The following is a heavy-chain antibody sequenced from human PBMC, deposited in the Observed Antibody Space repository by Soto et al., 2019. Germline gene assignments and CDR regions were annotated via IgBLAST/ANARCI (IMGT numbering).Heavy chain of an antibody. V-gene: IGHV3-48*02. CDR2: ISSSSSTI. J-gene: IGHJ4*02. D-gene: IGHD5-18*01. Sequence: AGGSLRLSCAASGFTFSSYSMNWVRQAPGKGLEWVSYISSSSSTIYYADSVKGRFTISRDNAKNSLYLQMNSLRDEDTAVYYCARDRLVGHKELGYSYGSDYWGQGTLVTVSS. CDR3: ARDRLVGHKELGYSYGSDY. CDR1: GFTFSSYS.